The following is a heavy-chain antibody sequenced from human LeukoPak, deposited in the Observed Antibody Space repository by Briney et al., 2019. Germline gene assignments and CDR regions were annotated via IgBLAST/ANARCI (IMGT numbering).Heavy chain of an antibody. D-gene: IGHD1-20*01. CDR3: TRARVTGTTRAFDI. CDR2: IRSKAYGGTT. J-gene: IGHJ3*02. Sequence: PGGSLRLSCTASGFTFGDYAMSCVRQAPGKGLEWVGFIRSKAYGGTTEYAASVKGRFTISRDDSKSIAYLQMNSLKTEDTAVYYCTRARVTGTTRAFDIWGQGTMVTVSS. V-gene: IGHV3-49*04. CDR1: GFTFGDYA.